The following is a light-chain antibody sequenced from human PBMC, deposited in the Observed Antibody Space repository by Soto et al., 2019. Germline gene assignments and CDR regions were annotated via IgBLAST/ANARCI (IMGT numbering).Light chain of an antibody. V-gene: IGLV2-8*01. Sequence: QSVLTQPPSASGSLGQSVTISCTGTSRDVGAYNYVSWYQQHPGKAPTLLFYEVTRRPSGVPDRFSASKSGIPASLNVSGLQAEDEAAYYCCSYADNTEYVFGTGNKVNV. CDR3: CSYADNTEYV. J-gene: IGLJ1*01. CDR1: SRDVGAYNY. CDR2: EVT.